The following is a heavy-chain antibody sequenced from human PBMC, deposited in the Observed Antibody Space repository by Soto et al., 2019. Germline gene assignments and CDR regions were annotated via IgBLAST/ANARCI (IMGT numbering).Heavy chain of an antibody. CDR3: VRDHRWAFDF. CDR2: IYGGLTT. J-gene: IGHJ3*01. D-gene: IGHD2-15*01. V-gene: IGHV3-53*01. CDR1: GFTVSSTY. Sequence: PGGSLRLSCAASGFTVSSTYMTWVRQAPGKGLEWVSVIYGGLTTSYADSVKGRFTISRGDATNSLYLQMNSLRDEDTAVYYCVRDHRWAFDFWGQGTMVTVSS.